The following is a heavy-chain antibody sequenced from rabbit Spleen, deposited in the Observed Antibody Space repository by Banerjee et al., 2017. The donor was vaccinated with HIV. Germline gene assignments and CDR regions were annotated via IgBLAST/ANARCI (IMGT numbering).Heavy chain of an antibody. V-gene: IGHV1S40*01. CDR2: VGSGATGNT. CDR1: GFSFSSRYY. D-gene: IGHD8-1*01. J-gene: IGHJ4*01. CDR3: ARYVGSSYYTYNL. Sequence: QSLEESGGGLVQPEGSLTLTCTASGFSFSSRYYMCWVRQAPGKGLEWIGCVGSGATGNTYYASWAKGRFTISKTSSTTVTLQMTSLTAADTATYFCARYVGSSYYTYNLWGPGTLVTVS.